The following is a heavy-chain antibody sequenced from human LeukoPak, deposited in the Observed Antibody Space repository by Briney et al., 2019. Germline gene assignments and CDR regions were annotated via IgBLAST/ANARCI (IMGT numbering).Heavy chain of an antibody. Sequence: QSGGSLRLSCAASGFTFSSYAMSWVRQAPGKGLEWVSAISGSGGSTYYADSVKGRFTISRDNSKNTLYLQMNSLRAEDTAVYYCAKAAGYYYGSSGYYLPGYWGQGTLVTVSS. V-gene: IGHV3-23*01. CDR1: GFTFSSYA. CDR2: ISGSGGST. D-gene: IGHD3-22*01. J-gene: IGHJ4*02. CDR3: AKAAGYYYGSSGYYLPGY.